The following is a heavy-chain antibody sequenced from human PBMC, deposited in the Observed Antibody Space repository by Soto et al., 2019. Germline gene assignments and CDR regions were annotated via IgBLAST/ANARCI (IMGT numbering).Heavy chain of an antibody. CDR1: SGYVSSDNSF. CDR2: IYYSGST. CDR3: ARDPAVGIEGAGTGFEY. J-gene: IGHJ4*02. V-gene: IGHV4-61*01. Sequence: SETLSLTCSVSSGYVSSDNSFWSWIRQPPGKGLEWIGYIYYSGSTDYNPSLKSRVSISRDTSKNQFSLKLNSMTAADTAVYYCARDPAVGIEGAGTGFEYWGLGILVTVSS. D-gene: IGHD6-13*01.